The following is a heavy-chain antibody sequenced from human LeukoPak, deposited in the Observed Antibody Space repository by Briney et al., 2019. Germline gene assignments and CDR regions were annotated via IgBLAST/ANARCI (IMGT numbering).Heavy chain of an antibody. CDR1: GFTFNTYI. CDR3: AKMASDSSGYPY. D-gene: IGHD3-22*01. CDR2: ISASGVIT. J-gene: IGHJ4*02. V-gene: IGHV3-23*01. Sequence: PGASLRLSCAASGFTFNTYILSWVRQAPRQGLEWVSAISASGVITYYAESVRGRFTISRDNSKNTLFLQMNSLRAEDTAVYYCAKMASDSSGYPYWGQGTLVTVSS.